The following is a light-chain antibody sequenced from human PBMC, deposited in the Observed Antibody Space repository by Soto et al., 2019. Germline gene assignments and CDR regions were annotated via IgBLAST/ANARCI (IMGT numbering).Light chain of an antibody. CDR1: SSDIGAHNY. CDR3: CSYTTSSTYV. J-gene: IGLJ1*01. V-gene: IGLV2-14*01. CDR2: DVN. Sequence: QSVLTQPASVSGSPGQSITISCTGTSSDIGAHNYVSWYQQHPGKAPKLMIYDVNDRPSDISDRFSGSKSGNTASLTISGLQAEDEAYYYCCSYTTSSTYVFGPGTKLTVL.